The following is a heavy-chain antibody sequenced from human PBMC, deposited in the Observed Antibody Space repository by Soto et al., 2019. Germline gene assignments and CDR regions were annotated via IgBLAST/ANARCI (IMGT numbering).Heavy chain of an antibody. J-gene: IGHJ6*02. CDR1: GFTFSSYG. V-gene: IGHV3-30*18. D-gene: IGHD3-10*01. Sequence: GGSLRLSWAASGFTFSSYGRQWVRQAPGKGLEWVAVISYDGSNKYYADSVKGRFTISRDNSKDTLYLQMNSLRAEDTAVYYCAKGAGYYGSGSYFPPVDVWGQGTTVTVSS. CDR2: ISYDGSNK. CDR3: AKGAGYYGSGSYFPPVDV.